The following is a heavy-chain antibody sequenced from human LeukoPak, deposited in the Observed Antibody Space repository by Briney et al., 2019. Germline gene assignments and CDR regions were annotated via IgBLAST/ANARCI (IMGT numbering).Heavy chain of an antibody. CDR1: GYTFTSHD. D-gene: IGHD6-6*01. J-gene: IGHJ5*02. CDR2: MNPNSGNT. CDR3: ARGLYSRSSEHWFDP. V-gene: IGHV1-8*01. Sequence: ASVKVSCKASGYTFTSHDINWVRQATGQGLEWMGWMNPNSGNTGYAQRFQGRVTMTRDISTSTAYMELSSLRSEDTAVYYCARGLYSRSSEHWFDPWGQGTLVTVSS.